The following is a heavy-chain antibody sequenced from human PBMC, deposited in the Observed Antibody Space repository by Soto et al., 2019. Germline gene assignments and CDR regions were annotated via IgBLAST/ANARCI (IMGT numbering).Heavy chain of an antibody. CDR1: GYTFTSYA. CDR3: ARAPEVIVATYRDDDAFDI. J-gene: IGHJ3*02. CDR2: INAGNGNT. D-gene: IGHD5-12*01. Sequence: ASVKVSCKASGYTFTSYAMHWVRQAPGQRLEWMGWINAGNGNTKYSQKFQGRVTITRDTSASTAYMELSSLRSEDTAVYYCARAPEVIVATYRDDDAFDIWGQGTMVTVSS. V-gene: IGHV1-3*01.